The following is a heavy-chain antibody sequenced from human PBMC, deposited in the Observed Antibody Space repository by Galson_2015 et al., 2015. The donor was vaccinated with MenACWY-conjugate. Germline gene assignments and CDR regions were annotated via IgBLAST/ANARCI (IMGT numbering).Heavy chain of an antibody. CDR2: IYPGDSDT. D-gene: IGHD3-10*01. J-gene: IGHJ5*01. CDR3: ARREGYYGSGRTFSWFDS. Sequence: QSGAEVKKPGESLKISCKASGYTFTTSWIGWVRQMPGKGLEWMGIIYPGDSDTRYSPSFQGLVTISVDKSIRTVYLQWSTLKASDTAMYFCARREGYYGSGRTFSWFDSWGQGTLVTVSS. CDR1: GYTFTTSW. V-gene: IGHV5-51*01.